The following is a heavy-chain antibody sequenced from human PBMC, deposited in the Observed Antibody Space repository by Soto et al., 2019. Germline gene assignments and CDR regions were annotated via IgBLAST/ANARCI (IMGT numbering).Heavy chain of an antibody. CDR3: ARERSVGYCITTTCPKPFYYYAMDV. J-gene: IGHJ6*02. V-gene: IGHV1-69*12. CDR2: IIPIFGTP. CDR1: GGTFTNYA. Sequence: QVQLVQSGAEVKKPGSSLKVSCKASGGTFTNYAFSWVRQAPGQVPEWMGGIIPIFGTPDYAQKFQGRVIITADESTRTVSMELNSLRSDDTAVYYCARERSVGYCITTTCPKPFYYYAMDVWGQGTTVTVSS. D-gene: IGHD2-2*01.